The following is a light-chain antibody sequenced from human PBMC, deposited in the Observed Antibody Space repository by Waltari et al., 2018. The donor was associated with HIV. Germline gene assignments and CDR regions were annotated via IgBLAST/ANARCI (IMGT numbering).Light chain of an antibody. V-gene: IGLV1-44*01. Sequence: QSVLTQPPSASGTPGQRVTISCSGSSSNIGSNTVNWYQQLPGTAPKLLIYSNNQRPSGVPDLFAGSKSGTSASLAISGLQSEDEADYYCAAWDDSPNGPVFGGGTKLTVL. CDR3: AAWDDSPNGPV. J-gene: IGLJ2*01. CDR1: SSNIGSNT. CDR2: SNN.